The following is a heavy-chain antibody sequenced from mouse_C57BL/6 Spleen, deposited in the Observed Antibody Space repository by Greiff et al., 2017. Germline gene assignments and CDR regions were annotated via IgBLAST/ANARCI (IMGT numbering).Heavy chain of an antibody. J-gene: IGHJ3*01. CDR1: GFSFNTYA. CDR2: IRSKSNNYAT. Sequence: EVQRVESGGGLVQPKGSLKLSCAASGFSFNTYAMNWVRQAPGKGLEWVARIRSKSNNYATYYADSVKDRFTISRDDSESMLYLQMNNLKTEDTAMYYCVRHGDYGSFAYWGQGTLVTVSA. V-gene: IGHV10-1*01. CDR3: VRHGDYGSFAY. D-gene: IGHD1-1*01.